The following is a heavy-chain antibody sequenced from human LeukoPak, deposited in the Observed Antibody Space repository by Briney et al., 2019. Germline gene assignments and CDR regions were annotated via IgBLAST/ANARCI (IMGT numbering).Heavy chain of an antibody. J-gene: IGHJ3*02. D-gene: IGHD3-22*01. Sequence: SQTLSLTCSVSGVSISSGSYYWSWIRQPAGKGLEWIGRIYTSGSTNYNPSLKSPVTISVDTSKNQFSLKLSSVTAADTAVYYCAREIDYYDSSGFLEAFDIWGQGTMVTVS. V-gene: IGHV4-61*02. CDR1: GVSISSGSYY. CDR3: AREIDYYDSSGFLEAFDI. CDR2: IYTSGST.